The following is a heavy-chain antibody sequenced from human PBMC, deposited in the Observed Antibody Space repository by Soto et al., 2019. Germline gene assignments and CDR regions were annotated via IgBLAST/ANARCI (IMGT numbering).Heavy chain of an antibody. V-gene: IGHV4-59*08. D-gene: IGHD3-10*01. CDR2: IYYTGNT. J-gene: IGHJ4*02. CDR1: GDSVCIYF. CDR3: ARIGSGSGSPEFDY. Sequence: PSYTLSLTSAVSGDSVCIYFWSWIRQPPGKGLEWIAYIYYTGNTNYNPSLKSRVTISIDTSKNQFSLKLSAVTAADTAVYYCARIGSGSGSPEFDYWGQGALVTVSS.